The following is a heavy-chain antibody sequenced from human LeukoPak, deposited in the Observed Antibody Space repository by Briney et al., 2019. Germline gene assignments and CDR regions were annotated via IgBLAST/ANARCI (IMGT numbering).Heavy chain of an antibody. CDR1: SGSFSGYY. J-gene: IGHJ4*02. Sequence: SETLSLTCAVYSGSFSGYYWSWTRQPPGKGLEWIGEINQSGSTKYNPSLESRVTISVDTSKNQFSLKLSSVTAADTAVYYCARGHGYCSGGSCYPNYWGQGTLVTVSS. CDR2: INQSGST. V-gene: IGHV4-34*01. CDR3: ARGHGYCSGGSCYPNY. D-gene: IGHD2-15*01.